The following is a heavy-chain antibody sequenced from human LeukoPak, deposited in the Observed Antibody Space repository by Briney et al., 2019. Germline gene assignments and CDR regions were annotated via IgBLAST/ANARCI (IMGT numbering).Heavy chain of an antibody. CDR2: IIPIFGTA. D-gene: IGHD3-16*01. CDR3: ARLRSYDWAYYYYGMDV. J-gene: IGHJ6*02. Sequence: GASVTVSCKASGGTFSSYAISRVRQAPGQGLEWMGGIIPIFGTANYAQKFQGRVTITADESTSTAYMELSSLRSEDTAVYYCARLRSYDWAYYYYGMDVWGQGTTVTVSS. V-gene: IGHV1-69*01. CDR1: GGTFSSYA.